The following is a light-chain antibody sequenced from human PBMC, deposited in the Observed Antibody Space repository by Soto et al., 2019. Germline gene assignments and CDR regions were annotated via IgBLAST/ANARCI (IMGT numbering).Light chain of an antibody. V-gene: IGKV3-11*01. CDR1: QSVSSY. J-gene: IGKJ4*01. CDR3: QQRSNWRGLT. Sequence: EIVLTQSPATLSLSPGERATLSCRASQSVSSYLAWYQQKPGQAPRLLIYDASNRATGIPARFSGSGSGTDFTLTISSREPEECAVYYCQQRSNWRGLTFGGGTKVEIK. CDR2: DAS.